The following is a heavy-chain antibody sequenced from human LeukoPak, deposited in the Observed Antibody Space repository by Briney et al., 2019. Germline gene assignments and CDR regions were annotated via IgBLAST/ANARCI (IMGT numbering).Heavy chain of an antibody. V-gene: IGHV3-23*01. J-gene: IGHJ4*02. CDR1: GFTFSNHP. CDR2: ISGNGDNT. Sequence: GSLRLSCEASGFTFSNHPMNWVRQAPGEGLAWVSTISGNGDNTYYADSVKGRFTISRDNSKNTLFLQMNSLRVEDTAIYYCAKGRNYYDSSGSLYWGQGTLVTVSS. D-gene: IGHD3-22*01. CDR3: AKGRNYYDSSGSLY.